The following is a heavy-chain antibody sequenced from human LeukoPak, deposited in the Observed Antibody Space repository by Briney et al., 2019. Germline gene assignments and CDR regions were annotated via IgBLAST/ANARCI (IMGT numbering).Heavy chain of an antibody. J-gene: IGHJ4*02. CDR2: ISYDGSNK. CDR1: GFTFSSYG. CDR3: AKDTYYYDSSGYTFDY. Sequence: GGSLRLSCAASGFTFSSYGMHWVRQAPGKGLEWVAVISYDGSNKYYADCVKGRFTISRDNSKNTLYLQMNSLRAEDTAVYYCAKDTYYYDSSGYTFDYWGQGTLVTVSS. V-gene: IGHV3-30*18. D-gene: IGHD3-22*01.